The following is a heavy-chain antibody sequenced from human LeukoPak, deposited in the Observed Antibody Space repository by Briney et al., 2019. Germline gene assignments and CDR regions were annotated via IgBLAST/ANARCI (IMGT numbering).Heavy chain of an antibody. CDR3: ARVTTVVTLSWYFDL. D-gene: IGHD4-23*01. V-gene: IGHV4-34*01. Sequence: SETLSLTCAVYGGSFSGYYWSWIRQPPGKGLEWIGEINHSGSTNYNPSLKSRVTISVDTSKNQFSLKLSSVTAADTAVYYCARVTTVVTLSWYFDLWGRGTLVTVSS. CDR2: INHSGST. J-gene: IGHJ2*01. CDR1: GGSFSGYY.